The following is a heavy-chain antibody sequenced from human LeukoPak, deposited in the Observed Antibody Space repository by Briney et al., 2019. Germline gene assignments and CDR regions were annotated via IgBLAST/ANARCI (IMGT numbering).Heavy chain of an antibody. CDR3: ARHADSSGTFDY. V-gene: IGHV4-38-2*02. CDR1: GYSISSGYN. CDR2: IYHSGST. J-gene: IGHJ4*02. Sequence: SETLSLTCTVSGYSISSGYNWGWIRQPPGKGLEWIGSIYHSGSTFDNPSLKSRVTISVDTSKNQFSLKLSSVTAADTAVYYCARHADSSGTFDYWGQGTLVTVSS. D-gene: IGHD3-22*01.